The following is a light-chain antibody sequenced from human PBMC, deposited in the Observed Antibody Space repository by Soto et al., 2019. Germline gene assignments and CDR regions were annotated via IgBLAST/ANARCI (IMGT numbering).Light chain of an antibody. CDR3: QKYNSAPRT. Sequence: DIQMTQSPSSPSASVGDRVTITCRASQDINTYLAWYQQKAGKVPKLLIYAASTLQSGVPSRFSGSGSGTDFTLTITSLQPEDVATYYCQKYNSAPRTFGQGTKVDIK. CDR1: QDINTY. V-gene: IGKV1-27*01. J-gene: IGKJ1*01. CDR2: AAS.